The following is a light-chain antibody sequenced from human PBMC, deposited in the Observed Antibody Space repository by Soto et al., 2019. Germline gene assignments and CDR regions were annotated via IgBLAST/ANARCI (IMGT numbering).Light chain of an antibody. CDR1: SSDVGAYNY. CDR3: SSYALTYTLV. Sequence: QSVMTQPRSVSGSPGQSVTISCTGTSSDVGAYNYVSWYQQYTGKAPKLMVFDVTKRRSGVANRFSGSKSDNTASLTISGLHSDDGSDYYYSSYALTYTLVFCGGTKFTVL. J-gene: IGLJ2*01. V-gene: IGLV2-11*01. CDR2: DVT.